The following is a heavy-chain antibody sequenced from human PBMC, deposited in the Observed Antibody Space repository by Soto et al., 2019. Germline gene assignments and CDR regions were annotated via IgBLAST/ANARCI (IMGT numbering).Heavy chain of an antibody. CDR1: GDSVSAGSYY. CDR3: ARVGSTETCFDP. CDR2: IYYTGTT. V-gene: IGHV4-61*01. D-gene: IGHD2-8*02. Sequence: QVQLQESGPGLVKPSETLSLTCTVSGDSVSAGSYYWSWIRQPPGKGLEWIGFIYYTGTTRYNPSLQSRVLMSVDTSKNQLSLNLNSVTAADTAVYYCARVGSTETCFDPRGQGTLVTVSS. J-gene: IGHJ5*02.